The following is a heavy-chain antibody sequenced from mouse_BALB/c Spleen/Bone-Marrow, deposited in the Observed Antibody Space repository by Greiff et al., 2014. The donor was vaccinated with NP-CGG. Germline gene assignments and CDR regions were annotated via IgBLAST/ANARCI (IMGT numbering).Heavy chain of an antibody. Sequence: QVQLKESGAELVRPGASVKLSCKASGYTFTSYWINWGKQRPGQGLEWIGNIYPSDSYTNYNQKFKDKATLTVDKSSSTAYMQLSSPTSEDSAVYYCTRSYGSSYEYYFDYWGQGTTLTVSS. CDR3: TRSYGSSYEYYFDY. CDR2: IYPSDSYT. CDR1: GYTFTSYW. V-gene: IGHV1-69*02. J-gene: IGHJ2*01. D-gene: IGHD1-1*01.